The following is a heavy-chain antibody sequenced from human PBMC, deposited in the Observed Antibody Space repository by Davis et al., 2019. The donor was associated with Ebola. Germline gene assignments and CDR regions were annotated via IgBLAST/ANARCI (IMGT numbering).Heavy chain of an antibody. D-gene: IGHD6-13*01. V-gene: IGHV4-31*03. CDR2: LYYSGST. J-gene: IGHJ5*02. CDR3: ARDSYSRSWPNWFDP. CDR1: GGSISSGGYY. Sequence: MPSETLSLTCTFSGGSISSGGYYWSWIRPPPGKGLEWIGYLYYSGSTYYNPSLKSRVTISVDTSKNQFSLKLSSVTAADTAVYYCARDSYSRSWPNWFDPWGQGTLVTVSS.